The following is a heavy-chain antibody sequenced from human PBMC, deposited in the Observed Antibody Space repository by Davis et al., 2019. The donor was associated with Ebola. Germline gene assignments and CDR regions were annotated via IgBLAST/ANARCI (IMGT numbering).Heavy chain of an antibody. J-gene: IGHJ4*02. Sequence: ASVKVSCKASGYTFTGYYMHWVRQAPGQGLEWMGWINPNSGGTNYAQKFQGRVTMTRDTSISTAYMELSSLRSEDTAVYYCARGPSWSGSSYYFDYWGQGTLVTVSS. D-gene: IGHD3-3*01. CDR2: INPNSGGT. V-gene: IGHV1-2*02. CDR1: GYTFTGYY. CDR3: ARGPSWSGSSYYFDY.